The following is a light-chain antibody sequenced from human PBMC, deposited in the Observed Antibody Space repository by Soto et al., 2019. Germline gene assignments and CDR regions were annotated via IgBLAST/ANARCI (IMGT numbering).Light chain of an antibody. V-gene: IGKV1-5*01. CDR1: QSISTW. CDR3: QQYNSDSGT. J-gene: IGKJ1*01. Sequence: DIQMTQSPSTLSSSLGDRVTITCRARQSISTWLSSYQQQLGRAPHLLIHAAASLESGVASRVNGSGSGTEFSLTITSLQPDDFASYYCQQYNSDSGTFGHGTTVEVK. CDR2: AAA.